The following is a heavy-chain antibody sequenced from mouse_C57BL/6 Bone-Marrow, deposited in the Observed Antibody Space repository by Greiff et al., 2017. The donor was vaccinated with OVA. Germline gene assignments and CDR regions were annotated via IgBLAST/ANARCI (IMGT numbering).Heavy chain of an antibody. CDR1: GFTFTDYY. V-gene: IGHV7-3*01. J-gene: IGHJ3*01. D-gene: IGHD1-1*01. Sequence: DVKLQESGGGLVQPGGSLSLSCAASGFTFTDYYMSWVRQPPGKALEWLGFIKNKANGYTTEYSASVKGRFTISRDNSQSILYLQMNALRAEDSATYYCARSLITTARFAYWGQGTLVTVSA. CDR2: IKNKANGYTT. CDR3: ARSLITTARFAY.